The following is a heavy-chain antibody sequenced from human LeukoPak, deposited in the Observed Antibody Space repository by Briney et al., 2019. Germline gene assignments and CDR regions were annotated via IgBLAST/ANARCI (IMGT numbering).Heavy chain of an antibody. V-gene: IGHV4-34*01. D-gene: IGHD2-15*01. CDR2: INHSGST. CDR3: ARGLSAIVY. J-gene: IGHJ4*02. CDR1: GGSFSGYY. Sequence: PSETLSLTCAVYGGSFSGYYWCWIRQPPGKGLEWIGEINHSGSTNYNPSLKSRVTISVDTSKNQFSLKLSSVTAADTAVYYCARGLSAIVYWGQGTLVTVSS.